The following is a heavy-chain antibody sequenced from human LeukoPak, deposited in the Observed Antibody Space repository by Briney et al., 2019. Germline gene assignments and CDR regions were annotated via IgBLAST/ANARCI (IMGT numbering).Heavy chain of an antibody. CDR1: GGSISGSSYY. CDR3: ARLRYGMDV. Sequence: PSETLSLTCTVSGGSISGSSYYWGWIRQPPGKGLEWIGSIYYSGSTYYNPSLKSRVTISVDTSKNQFSLKLSSVTAADTAVYYCARLRYGMDVWGQGTTVTVSS. J-gene: IGHJ6*02. CDR2: IYYSGST. V-gene: IGHV4-39*07. D-gene: IGHD3-16*01.